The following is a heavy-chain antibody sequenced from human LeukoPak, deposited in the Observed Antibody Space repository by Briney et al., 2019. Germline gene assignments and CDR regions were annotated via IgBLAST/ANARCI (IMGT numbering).Heavy chain of an antibody. CDR1: GFTFNNAW. V-gene: IGHV3-7*03. CDR3: VRNLAVAGTCFDS. D-gene: IGHD6-19*01. J-gene: IGHJ4*02. Sequence: GGSLRLSCAASGFTFNNAWMSWVRQAPGTGLEWVANIKQDGSERNYVTSVRGRFTISRDNAESSLYLQMNSLRVEDTAVYYCVRNLAVAGTCFDSWGQGTLVTVSS. CDR2: IKQDGSER.